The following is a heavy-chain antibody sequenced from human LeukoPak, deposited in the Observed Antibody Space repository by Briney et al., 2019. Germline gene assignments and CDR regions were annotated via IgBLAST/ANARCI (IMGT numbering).Heavy chain of an antibody. Sequence: SETLSLTCTVSGGSISSYYWSWIRQPPGKGLEWIGNIYDSGGTNYNPSLKSRVTISVDTSKNQCSLKLSSVTAADTAVYYCAGQSISGSSLSYFDYWGQGTLVNVSS. J-gene: IGHJ4*02. CDR3: AGQSISGSSLSYFDY. CDR1: GGSISSYY. CDR2: IYDSGGT. D-gene: IGHD3-22*01. V-gene: IGHV4-59*01.